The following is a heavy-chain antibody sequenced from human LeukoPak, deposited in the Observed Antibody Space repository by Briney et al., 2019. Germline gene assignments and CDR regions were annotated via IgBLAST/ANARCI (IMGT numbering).Heavy chain of an antibody. CDR3: ARQLSGYQLLLNWFDP. J-gene: IGHJ5*02. Sequence: GASVKVSCKASGYTFTNYGISWVRQAPGQRLEWMGWISAYNGNANYAQKLQGRVTMTTDTSTSTAYMELRSLRSEDTAVYYCARQLSGYQLLLNWFDPWGQGTLVTVSS. D-gene: IGHD2-2*01. CDR2: ISAYNGNA. CDR1: GYTFTNYG. V-gene: IGHV1-18*01.